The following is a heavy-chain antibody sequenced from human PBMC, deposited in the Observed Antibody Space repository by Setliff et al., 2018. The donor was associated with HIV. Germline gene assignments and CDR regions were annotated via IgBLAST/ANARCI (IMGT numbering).Heavy chain of an antibody. D-gene: IGHD3-10*01. CDR3: ARPDNYYGSGSYHAFDI. CDR1: GYSFTSYW. CDR2: IYPRDSDT. V-gene: IGHV5-51*01. J-gene: IGHJ3*02. Sequence: GASLKISCKGSGYSFTSYWICWVRQMPGKGLEWMGIIYPRDSDTKYSPSFHGQVTISADSSITTAYLQWSSLKASDTAMYYCARPDNYYGSGSYHAFDIWGQGTMVTVSS.